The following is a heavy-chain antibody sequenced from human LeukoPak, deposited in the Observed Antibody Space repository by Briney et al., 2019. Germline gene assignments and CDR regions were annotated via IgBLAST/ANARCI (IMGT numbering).Heavy chain of an antibody. CDR3: ARASSHPLRY. Sequence: GGSLRLSCAASGFTFSSYSMNWVRQAPGKGLEWVSSISSSSSYIYYADSVKGRFTISRDNAKDSLFLQMNSLRAEDTAVYYCARASSHPLRYWGQGTLVTVSS. V-gene: IGHV3-21*01. CDR2: ISSSSSYI. D-gene: IGHD2-2*01. CDR1: GFTFSSYS. J-gene: IGHJ4*02.